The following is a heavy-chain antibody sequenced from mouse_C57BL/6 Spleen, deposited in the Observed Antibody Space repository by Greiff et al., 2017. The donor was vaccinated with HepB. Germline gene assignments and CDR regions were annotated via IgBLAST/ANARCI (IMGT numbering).Heavy chain of an antibody. D-gene: IGHD1-2*01. CDR1: GYTFTSYW. CDR3: ARRLLRRFDY. CDR2: IDPSDSYT. Sequence: QVQLQQPGAELVKPGASVKLSCKASGYTFTSYWLQWVKQRPVQGLEWIGEIDPSDSYTNYNQKFKGKATLTVDTSSSTAYMQLSSLTSEDSAVYYCARRLLRRFDYWGQGTTLTVSS. J-gene: IGHJ2*01. V-gene: IGHV1-50*01.